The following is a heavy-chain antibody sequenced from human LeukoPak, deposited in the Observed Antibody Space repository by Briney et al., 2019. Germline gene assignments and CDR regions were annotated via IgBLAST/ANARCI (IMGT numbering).Heavy chain of an antibody. Sequence: SETLSLTCAVYGGSFSGYYWSWIRQPPGKGLEWIGEINHSGSTNYNPSLKSRVTISVDTSKNQFSLKLSSVTVADTAVYYCARPLSGSSGWYYNYWGQGTLVTVSS. D-gene: IGHD6-19*01. V-gene: IGHV4-34*01. CDR1: GGSFSGYY. CDR3: ARPLSGSSGWYYNY. CDR2: INHSGST. J-gene: IGHJ4*02.